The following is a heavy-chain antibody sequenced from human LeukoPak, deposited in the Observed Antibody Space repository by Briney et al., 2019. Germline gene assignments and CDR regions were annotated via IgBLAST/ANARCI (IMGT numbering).Heavy chain of an antibody. D-gene: IGHD3-9*01. Sequence: ASVKVSCKASGYTFTSYAMHWVRQAPGQSLEWMGWINAGNGNTKYSQKFQGRVTITRDTSASTAYMELSSLRSEDTAVYYCERPSYDILTGYYTLDYWGQGTLVTVSS. CDR2: INAGNGNT. CDR3: ERPSYDILTGYYTLDY. J-gene: IGHJ4*02. V-gene: IGHV1-3*01. CDR1: GYTFTSYA.